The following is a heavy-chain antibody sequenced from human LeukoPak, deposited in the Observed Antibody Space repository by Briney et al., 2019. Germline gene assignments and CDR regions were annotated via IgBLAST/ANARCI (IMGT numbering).Heavy chain of an antibody. J-gene: IGHJ6*02. V-gene: IGHV4-34*01. CDR2: INHSGST. D-gene: IGHD3/OR15-3a*01. CDR1: GGSFSGYY. Sequence: SETLSLTCAVYGGSFSGYYWSWIRQPPGKGLEWIGEINHSGSTNYNPSLKSRVTISVDTSKNQFSLKLSSVTAADTAVYYCARWTAVYYYYYGMDVWGQGTTVTVSS. CDR3: ARWTAVYYYYYGMDV.